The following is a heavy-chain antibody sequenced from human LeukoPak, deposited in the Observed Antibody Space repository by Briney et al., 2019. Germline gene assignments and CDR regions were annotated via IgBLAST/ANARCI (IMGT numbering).Heavy chain of an antibody. D-gene: IGHD6-19*01. Sequence: PGGSLRLSCAASGFTVSSNYMSWVRQAPGKGLEWVSVIYSGGNTYYADSVKGRFTISRDNAKNSLYLQMNSLRAEDTAVYYCAREPGDSSGWSEWGQGTLVTVSS. J-gene: IGHJ4*02. CDR2: IYSGGNT. V-gene: IGHV3-66*01. CDR1: GFTVSSNY. CDR3: AREPGDSSGWSE.